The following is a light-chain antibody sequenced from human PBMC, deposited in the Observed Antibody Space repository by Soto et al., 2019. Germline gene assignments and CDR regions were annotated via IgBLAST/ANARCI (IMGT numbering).Light chain of an antibody. CDR3: CSYAGSGTFYV. J-gene: IGLJ1*01. Sequence: QSALTQPASVSGSPGQSITISCTGTSSDVGIYNLVSWYQLHPGKAPKLMIYEASKRPSGVSNRFSGSKSVNTASLTISGLQAEDEADYYCCSYAGSGTFYVFGTGTKVPVL. CDR1: SSDVGIYNL. V-gene: IGLV2-23*01. CDR2: EAS.